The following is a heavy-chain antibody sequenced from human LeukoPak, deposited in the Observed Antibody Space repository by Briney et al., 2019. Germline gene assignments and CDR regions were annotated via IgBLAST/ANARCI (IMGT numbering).Heavy chain of an antibody. D-gene: IGHD2-2*02. CDR3: AKRPRPAIYQNWFDP. J-gene: IGHJ5*02. CDR2: ISGSGGST. CDR1: GFTFSSYA. V-gene: IGHV3-23*01. Sequence: GGSLRLSCAASGFTFSSYAMSWVRQAPGKGLEWVSAISGSGGSTYYADSVKGRFTISRDNSKNTLYLQMNSLRAEDTAVYYCAKRPRPAIYQNWFDPWGQGTLVTVSS.